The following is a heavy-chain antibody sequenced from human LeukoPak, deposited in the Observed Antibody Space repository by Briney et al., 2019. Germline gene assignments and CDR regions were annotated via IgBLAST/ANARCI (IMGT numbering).Heavy chain of an antibody. Sequence: GGSLRLSCAASGFTFSNYRMSWVRQAPGKGLEWVSAISGSGGSTYYADSVKGRFTISRDNSKNTLYLQMNSLRAEDTAVYYCAKDRSTTVVTLYYFDYWGQGTLVTVSS. D-gene: IGHD4-23*01. CDR3: AKDRSTTVVTLYYFDY. CDR2: ISGSGGST. CDR1: GFTFSNYR. J-gene: IGHJ4*02. V-gene: IGHV3-23*01.